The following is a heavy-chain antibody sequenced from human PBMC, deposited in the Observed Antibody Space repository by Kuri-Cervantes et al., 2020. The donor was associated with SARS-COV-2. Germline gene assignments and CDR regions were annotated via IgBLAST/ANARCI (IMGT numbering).Heavy chain of an antibody. Sequence: SVKVSCKASGYTFTGYYMQWVRQAPGQGLEWMGWISPNSGGTNYAQKFQGRVTMTRDTSISTDYMELSRLRSDDTAVYYCVRDEGVLRFLEWLPLGDAFDIWGQGTMVTVSS. CDR3: VRDEGVLRFLEWLPLGDAFDI. D-gene: IGHD3-3*01. CDR1: GYTFTGYY. V-gene: IGHV1-2*02. CDR2: ISPNSGGT. J-gene: IGHJ3*02.